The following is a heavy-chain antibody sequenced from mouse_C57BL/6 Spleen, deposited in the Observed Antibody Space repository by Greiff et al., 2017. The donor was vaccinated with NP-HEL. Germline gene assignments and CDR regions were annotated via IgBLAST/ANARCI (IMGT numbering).Heavy chain of an antibody. V-gene: IGHV1-42*01. CDR1: GYSFTGYY. Sequence: VQLQQSGPELVKPGASVKISCKASGYSFTGYYMNWVKQSPEKSLEWIGEINPSTGGTTYNQKFKAKATLTVDKSSSTAYMQLKSLTSEDSAVYDCARSRSNYFYFDYWGQGTTLTVSS. CDR3: ARSRSNYFYFDY. J-gene: IGHJ2*01. D-gene: IGHD2-5*01. CDR2: INPSTGGT.